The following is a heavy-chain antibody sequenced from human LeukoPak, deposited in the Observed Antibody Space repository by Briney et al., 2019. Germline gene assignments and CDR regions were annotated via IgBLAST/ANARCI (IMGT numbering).Heavy chain of an antibody. V-gene: IGHV1-69*05. D-gene: IGHD2-21*01. CDR3: ARSPYSDYYYYYMDV. CDR1: GGTFSSYA. CDR2: IIPIFGTA. J-gene: IGHJ6*03. Sequence: SVKVSCKASGGTFSSYAIIWVRQAPGQGLEWMGGIIPIFGTANYAQKFQGRVTITTDESTSTAYMELSSLRSEDTAVYYCARSPYSDYYYYYMDVWGKGTAVTVSS.